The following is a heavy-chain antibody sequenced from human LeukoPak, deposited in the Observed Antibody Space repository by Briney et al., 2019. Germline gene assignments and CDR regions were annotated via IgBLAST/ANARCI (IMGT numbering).Heavy chain of an antibody. D-gene: IGHD3-9*01. CDR2: IKQEGSEK. CDR1: GFTFSSYW. J-gene: IGHJ3*02. CDR3: ARVYDILTGYLVVGLGAFDI. Sequence: PGGSLRLSCAASGFTFSSYWMSWFGQAPGKGLKWVANIKQEGSEKYYVDSVKGRFTISRDNAKNSLYLQMNSLRAEDTAVYYCARVYDILTGYLVVGLGAFDIWGQGTMVTVSS. V-gene: IGHV3-7*01.